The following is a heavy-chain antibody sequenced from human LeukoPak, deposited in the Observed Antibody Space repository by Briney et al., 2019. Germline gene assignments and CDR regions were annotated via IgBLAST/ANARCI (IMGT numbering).Heavy chain of an antibody. V-gene: IGHV3-7*01. CDR2: IKQDGSEK. Sequence: GGSLRLSCAASGFTFSSYWMSWVRQAPGKRLEWVANIKQDGSEKYYVDSVKGRFTIPRDNAKNSLYLQMNSLRAEDTAVYYCARESQNAVWWELPSYYFDYWGQGTLVTVPS. D-gene: IGHD1-26*01. J-gene: IGHJ4*02. CDR3: ARESQNAVWWELPSYYFDY. CDR1: GFTFSSYW.